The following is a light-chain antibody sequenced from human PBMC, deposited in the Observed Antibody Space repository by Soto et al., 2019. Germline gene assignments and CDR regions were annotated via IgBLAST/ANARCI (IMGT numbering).Light chain of an antibody. Sequence: QSVLTQPASVSGSPGQSITIAFTGTSTDVGGYNFVSWYQQHPMKAPRLIIYEVTKRPSGVSARFSGSKSANTASLTISGLQAEDEADYYCSSYTSTNTYVFGTGTKVTVL. CDR3: SSYTSTNTYV. V-gene: IGLV2-14*01. J-gene: IGLJ1*01. CDR2: EVT. CDR1: STDVGGYNF.